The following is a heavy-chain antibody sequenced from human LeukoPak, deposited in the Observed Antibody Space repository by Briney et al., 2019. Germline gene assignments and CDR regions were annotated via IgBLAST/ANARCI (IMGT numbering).Heavy chain of an antibody. Sequence: GGSLRLSCAASGFTFSSYGMHWVRQAPGKGLEWVAVISYDGSNKYFADSVKGRFTISRDNSKNTLYLQMNSLRAEDTAVYYCAKMNYGGDSVDWYFDLWGRGTLVTVSS. CDR3: AKMNYGGDSVDWYFDL. CDR2: ISYDGSNK. V-gene: IGHV3-30*18. J-gene: IGHJ2*01. CDR1: GFTFSSYG. D-gene: IGHD4-23*01.